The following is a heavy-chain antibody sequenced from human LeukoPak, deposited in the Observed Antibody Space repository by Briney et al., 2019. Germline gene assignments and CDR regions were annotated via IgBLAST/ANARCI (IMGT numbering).Heavy chain of an antibody. CDR3: AREVEGYYGSENYEDS. CDR1: GFTFSTYT. Sequence: GGSLRLSCAASGFTFSTYTMNWVRQAPGKGLEWVSSISSSSSYIYYADSMKGRFTISRDNAKNSLYLQMNSLRAEDTAVYYCAREVEGYYGSENYEDSWGQGTLVTVSS. CDR2: ISSSSSYI. D-gene: IGHD3-10*01. J-gene: IGHJ4*02. V-gene: IGHV3-21*01.